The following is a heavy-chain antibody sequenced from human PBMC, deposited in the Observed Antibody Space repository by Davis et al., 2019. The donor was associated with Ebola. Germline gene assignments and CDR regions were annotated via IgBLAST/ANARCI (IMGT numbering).Heavy chain of an antibody. CDR1: GFTFSNLW. V-gene: IGHV3-7*03. CDR2: IKPDGSDT. CDR3: ARGRPGYYFDY. Sequence: GESLKISCAASGFTFSNLWMTWVRQAPGKGLEWVATIKPDGSDTNYVDSVKGRFTISRDNSKNTLYLQMNSLRAEDTAVYYCARGRPGYYFDYWGQGTLVTVSS. J-gene: IGHJ4*02.